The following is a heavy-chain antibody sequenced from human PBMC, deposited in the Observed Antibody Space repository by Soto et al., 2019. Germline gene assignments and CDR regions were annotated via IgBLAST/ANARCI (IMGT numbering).Heavy chain of an antibody. D-gene: IGHD4-17*01. Sequence: GASVKVSCKASGYTFTSYAMHWVRQAPGQRLEWMGWINAGNGNTKYSQKFQGRVTITRDTSASTAYMELSSLRSEDTAMYYCARAPDYGDYHKTNWFDPWGQGTLVTVSS. CDR2: INAGNGNT. CDR1: GYTFTSYA. CDR3: ARAPDYGDYHKTNWFDP. J-gene: IGHJ5*02. V-gene: IGHV1-3*01.